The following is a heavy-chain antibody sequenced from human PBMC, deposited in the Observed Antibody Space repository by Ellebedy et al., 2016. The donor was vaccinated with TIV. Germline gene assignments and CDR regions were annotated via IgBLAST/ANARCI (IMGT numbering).Heavy chain of an antibody. Sequence: AASVKVSCKASGFTFTKSAVQWVRQARGQRLEWIGWLVVGSGNTHYAQKFQERVTITRDMSTSTAYMELSSLRSEDTAVYSCAADSVVGPSASWYFDLWGRGTLVTVSS. D-gene: IGHD2-15*01. CDR1: GFTFTKSA. CDR2: LVVGSGNT. J-gene: IGHJ2*01. V-gene: IGHV1-58*01. CDR3: AADSVVGPSASWYFDL.